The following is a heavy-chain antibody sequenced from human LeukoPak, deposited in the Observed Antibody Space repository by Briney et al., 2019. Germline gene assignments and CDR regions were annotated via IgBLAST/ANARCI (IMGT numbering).Heavy chain of an antibody. CDR3: ARGDSGSYRNWFDP. CDR2: ISVYNANT. V-gene: IGHV1-18*01. Sequence: ASVKVSCKASGYTFTSYGISWLRQAPGQGLEWMGWISVYNANTNYAQKFQGRVTMTADTSTSTAYMELRSLRSDDTAVYYCARGDSGSYRNWFDPWGQGTLVTVSP. J-gene: IGHJ5*02. CDR1: GYTFTSYG. D-gene: IGHD1-26*01.